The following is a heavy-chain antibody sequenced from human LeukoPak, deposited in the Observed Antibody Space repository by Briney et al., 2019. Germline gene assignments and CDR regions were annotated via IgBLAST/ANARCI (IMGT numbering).Heavy chain of an antibody. J-gene: IGHJ6*02. CDR3: ARIQAVGVPVAIDAYYSYGMDV. CDR2: FIPMVGIA. D-gene: IGHD2-2*02. CDR1: GGSYSRNA. V-gene: IGHV1-69*04. Sequence: SVKVSCKASGGSYSRNAISWVRQAPGQGLEWMGRFIPMVGIATYAQKFQGRVTINEDRSTSTAYMELSSLRSEDTAVYYCARIQAVGVPVAIDAYYSYGMDVWGQGIAVSVSS.